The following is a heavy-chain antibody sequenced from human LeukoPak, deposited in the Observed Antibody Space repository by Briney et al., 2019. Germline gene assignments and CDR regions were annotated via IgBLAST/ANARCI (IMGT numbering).Heavy chain of an antibody. J-gene: IGHJ6*02. CDR3: AKAASSSWPSYYYGMDV. V-gene: IGHV3-23*01. CDR2: ITTGGPNT. D-gene: IGHD6-13*01. CDR1: GFTFSSYT. Sequence: GGSLRLSCTASGFTFSSYTMSWVRQAPGKGLKWVSTITTGGPNTYYADSVKGRFTVSRDDSKNTLYLQMNSLRAEDTAVYYCAKAASSSWPSYYYGMDVWGQGTTVTVSS.